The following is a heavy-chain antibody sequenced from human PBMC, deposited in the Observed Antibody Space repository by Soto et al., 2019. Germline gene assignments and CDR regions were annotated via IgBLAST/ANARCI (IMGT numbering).Heavy chain of an antibody. CDR2: IYPGDSDT. J-gene: IGHJ6*02. Sequence: XESLKVSCKGSGYSFTSYWIGLVLQMPGKGLEWMGIIYPGDSDTRYSPSFQGQVTISADKSISTAYLQWSSLKASDTAMYYCAKVDYGGNSGYYYYGMDVWGQGTTVTVSS. V-gene: IGHV5-51*01. CDR3: AKVDYGGNSGYYYYGMDV. CDR1: GYSFTSYW. D-gene: IGHD4-17*01.